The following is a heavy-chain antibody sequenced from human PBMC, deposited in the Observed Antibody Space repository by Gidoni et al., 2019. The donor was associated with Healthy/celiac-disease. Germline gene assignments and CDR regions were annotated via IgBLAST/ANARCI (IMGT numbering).Heavy chain of an antibody. D-gene: IGHD4-17*01. CDR3: ARETTVTTEYYFDY. CDR2: ISCDGSNK. V-gene: IGHV3-30*04. Sequence: QVQLVESGGGVVQPGRSLRLSCAASGFPFSSYAMHWVRQAPGKGLEWVAVISCDGSNKYYADSVKGRFTISRDNSKNTLYLQMNSLRAEDTAVYYCARETTVTTEYYFDYWGQGTLVTVSS. J-gene: IGHJ4*02. CDR1: GFPFSSYA.